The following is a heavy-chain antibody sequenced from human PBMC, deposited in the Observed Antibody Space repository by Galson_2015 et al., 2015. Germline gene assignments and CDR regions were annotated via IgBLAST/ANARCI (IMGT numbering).Heavy chain of an antibody. J-gene: IGHJ5*02. D-gene: IGHD2-2*01. V-gene: IGHV1-18*01. CDR1: GYTFTIYG. CDR3: TRDQGAYTSPSFRWFDP. CDR2: ISPSNGNT. Sequence: SVKVSCKASGYTFTIYGITWVRQAPGQGLEWMGWISPSNGNTNYAQKFQGRLTMTTDTSTTTAYMELNSLRLDDTAVYYCTRDQGAYTSPSFRWFDPWGQGAPVTVSS.